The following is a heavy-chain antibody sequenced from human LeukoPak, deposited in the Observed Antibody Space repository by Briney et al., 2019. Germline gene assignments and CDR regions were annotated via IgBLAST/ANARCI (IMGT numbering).Heavy chain of an antibody. D-gene: IGHD3-22*01. Sequence: GRSLRLSCAASGFTFSSYGMHWVRQAPGKGLEWVAVIWYDGSNKYYADSVKGRFTISRDNSKNTLYLQMNSLRAEDTAVYYCARLYYYDSSGSASYFDYWGQGTLVTVSS. V-gene: IGHV3-33*01. J-gene: IGHJ4*02. CDR2: IWYDGSNK. CDR1: GFTFSSYG. CDR3: ARLYYYDSSGSASYFDY.